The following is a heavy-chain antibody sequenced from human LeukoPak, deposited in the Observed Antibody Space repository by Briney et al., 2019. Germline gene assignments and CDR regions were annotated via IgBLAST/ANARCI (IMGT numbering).Heavy chain of an antibody. CDR2: INHSGST. V-gene: IGHV4-61*08. CDR1: GGSVSSGGYY. J-gene: IGHJ6*02. Sequence: SETLSLTCTVSGGSVSSGGYYWSWIRQPPGKGLEWIGEINHSGSTNYNPSLKSRVTISVDTSKKQFSLKLSSVTAADTAVYYCARDKPKTYYYDSSGYPILYYYGMDVWGQGTTVTVSS. D-gene: IGHD3-22*01. CDR3: ARDKPKTYYYDSSGYPILYYYGMDV.